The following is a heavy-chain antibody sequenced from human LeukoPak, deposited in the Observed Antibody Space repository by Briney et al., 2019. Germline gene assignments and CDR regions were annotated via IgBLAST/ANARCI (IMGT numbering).Heavy chain of an antibody. CDR2: ISGYNGNT. D-gene: IGHD3-10*01. CDR3: ARVVSRGVIIKSGYMDV. J-gene: IGHJ6*03. V-gene: IGHV1-18*01. Sequence: GASVKVSCKASGYTFTSYAMNWVRQAPGQGLEWMGWISGYNGNTNYAQKLQGRVTMTTDTSTSTAYMELSSLRSEDTAVYYCARVVSRGVIIKSGYMDVWGKGTTVTVSS. CDR1: GYTFTSYA.